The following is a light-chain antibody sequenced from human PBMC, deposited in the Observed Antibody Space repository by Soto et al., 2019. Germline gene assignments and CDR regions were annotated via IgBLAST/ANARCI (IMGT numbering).Light chain of an antibody. J-gene: IGKJ5*01. CDR1: QSFRGL. V-gene: IGKV3-11*01. Sequence: EVVLTQSPVTLSLSPVERATLSCRASQSFRGLLAWYQQKPGQAPRPLIYDAYNRATGIPPRFSGSGSGTDFTLTISSLEPEDSAVYYCQKRHMWPIKFGQGTRLEIK. CDR2: DAY. CDR3: QKRHMWPIK.